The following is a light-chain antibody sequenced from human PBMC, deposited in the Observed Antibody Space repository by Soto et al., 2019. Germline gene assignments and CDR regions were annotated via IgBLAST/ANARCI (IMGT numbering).Light chain of an antibody. CDR3: QQRSKWIT. CDR2: DAS. V-gene: IGKV3-11*01. CDR1: QSVSSN. Sequence: EIVMTQPPATLSVSPGERDTLSCRASQSVSSNLAWYQQKPGQAPRLLIYDASNRATGIPARFSGSGSGTDFTLTISSLEPEDFAVYYCQQRSKWITFGQGTRLEI. J-gene: IGKJ5*01.